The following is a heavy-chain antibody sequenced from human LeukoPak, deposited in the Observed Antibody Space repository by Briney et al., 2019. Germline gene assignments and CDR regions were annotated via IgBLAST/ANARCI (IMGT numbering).Heavy chain of an antibody. CDR2: IIPIFGTA. D-gene: IGHD4-17*01. CDR3: ARDYGDYRYWFDP. V-gene: IGHV1-69*13. J-gene: IGHJ5*02. Sequence: SVNVSCKASGGTFSSYAISWVRQAPGQGLEWMGGIIPIFGTANYAQKFQGRVTITADESTSTAYMELSNLRSEDTAVYYCARDYGDYRYWFDPWGQGTLVTVSS. CDR1: GGTFSSYA.